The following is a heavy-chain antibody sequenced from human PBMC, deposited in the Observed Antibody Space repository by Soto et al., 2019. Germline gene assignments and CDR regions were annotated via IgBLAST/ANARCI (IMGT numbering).Heavy chain of an antibody. J-gene: IGHJ5*02. D-gene: IGHD2-15*01. CDR1: GVSISSYY. CDR3: SRQVRGWSSSYHHYWFDP. V-gene: IGHV4-59*08. Sequence: SETLSLTCTVSGVSISSYYGSWIRQPPGKGLEWIGYIYYSGSTNYDPSLKSRVTISVDTSKNQFSLRLSSVTAADTAVYYCSRQVRGWSSSYHHYWFDPWGQGTLVTVSS. CDR2: IYYSGST.